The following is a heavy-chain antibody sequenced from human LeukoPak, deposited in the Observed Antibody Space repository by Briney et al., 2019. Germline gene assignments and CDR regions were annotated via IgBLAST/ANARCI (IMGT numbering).Heavy chain of an antibody. CDR2: INHSGST. D-gene: IGHD2-15*01. V-gene: IGHV4-34*01. CDR3: ARGGCSGGSCYRDPSLA. J-gene: IGHJ5*02. Sequence: SETLSLTCAVYGGSFSGYYWSWIRQPPGKGLEGIGEINHSGSTNYNPSLKSRVTISVTTPKNQFSLKLSSLTVADTAVYYCARGGCSGGSCYRDPSLACGQATLVTVYS. CDR1: GGSFSGYY.